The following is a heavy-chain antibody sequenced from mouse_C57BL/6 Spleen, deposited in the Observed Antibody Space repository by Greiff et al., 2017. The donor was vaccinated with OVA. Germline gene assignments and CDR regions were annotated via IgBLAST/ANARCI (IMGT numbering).Heavy chain of an antibody. Sequence: VQLQQPGAELVKPGASVKMSCKASGYTFTSYWITWVKQRPGQGLEWIGDIYPGSGSTNYNEKFKSKATLTVDTSSSTAYMQLSSLTSEDSAVYYCARISPIYYDFAYWGQGTLVTVSA. CDR1: GYTFTSYW. J-gene: IGHJ3*01. CDR3: ARISPIYYDFAY. D-gene: IGHD2-4*01. V-gene: IGHV1-55*01. CDR2: IYPGSGST.